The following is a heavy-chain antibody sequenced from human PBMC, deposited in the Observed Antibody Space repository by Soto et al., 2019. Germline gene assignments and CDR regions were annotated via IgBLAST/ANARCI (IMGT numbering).Heavy chain of an antibody. V-gene: IGHV1-46*01. CDR3: ARASGSSYWFDP. D-gene: IGHD1-26*01. Sequence: GASVKVSCKASGYTFTSYYMHWVRQAPGQGLEWMGIINPSGGSTSYAQKFQGRVTMTRDTSTSTVYMELRSLRSDDTAVYYCARASGSSYWFDPWGQGTLVTVSS. CDR1: GYTFTSYY. CDR2: INPSGGST. J-gene: IGHJ5*02.